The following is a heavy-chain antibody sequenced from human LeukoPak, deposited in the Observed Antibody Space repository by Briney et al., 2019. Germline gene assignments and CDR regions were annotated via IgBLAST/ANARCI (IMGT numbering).Heavy chain of an antibody. CDR3: AKESGKFDY. Sequence: GGSLRLSCVASGLPIADFAMHWVRQAPGRGLEWVSLISDDGVSTFYADSVKGRFSISRDNSKNSLYLEMNSLSTEDAAMYYCAKESGKFDYWGQGTLVAVSS. V-gene: IGHV3-43*02. CDR2: ISDDGVST. CDR1: GLPIADFA. J-gene: IGHJ4*02.